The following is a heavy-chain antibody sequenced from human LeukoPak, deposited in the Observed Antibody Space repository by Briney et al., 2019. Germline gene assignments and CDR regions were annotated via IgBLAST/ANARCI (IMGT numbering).Heavy chain of an antibody. V-gene: IGHV1-69*04. CDR2: IIPILGIA. CDR3: ARAAHYDILTGYYTFDY. CDR1: GGTFSSYA. Sequence: GASVKVSCKASGGTFSSYAISWVRQAPGQGLEWMGRIIPILGIANYAQKFQGRVTITADKSTSTAYMELSSLRSEDTAVYYCARAAHYDILTGYYTFDYWGQGTLVTVSS. D-gene: IGHD3-9*01. J-gene: IGHJ4*02.